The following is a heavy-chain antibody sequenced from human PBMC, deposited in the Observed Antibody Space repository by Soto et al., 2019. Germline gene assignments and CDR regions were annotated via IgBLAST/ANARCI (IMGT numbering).Heavy chain of an antibody. CDR1: GFTFSSYG. CDR3: ARDRSSYLQYYFDY. J-gene: IGHJ4*02. D-gene: IGHD1-26*01. Sequence: QVQLVESGGGVVQPGRSLRLSCAASGFTFSSYGMHWVRQAPGKGLEWVAVIWYDGSNKYYADSVKGRFTISRDNSKNTLYLQMNSLRAEDTAVYYCARDRSSYLQYYFDYWGQGTLVTVSS. V-gene: IGHV3-33*01. CDR2: IWYDGSNK.